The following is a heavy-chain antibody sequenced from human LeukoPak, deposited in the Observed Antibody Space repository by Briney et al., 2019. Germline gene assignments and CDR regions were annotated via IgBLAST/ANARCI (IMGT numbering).Heavy chain of an antibody. CDR2: ISGSGGRT. CDR3: AKNGYSYGYYFYYYMDV. V-gene: IGHV3-23*01. J-gene: IGHJ6*03. D-gene: IGHD5-18*01. Sequence: GGSLRLSCAASGFTFSSYAMSWVRQAPGKGLEWVSAISGSGGRTYYADSVKGRFTISRDNSRNTLYLQMNSLRAEDTAVYYCAKNGYSYGYYFYYYMDVWGKGTTVTISS. CDR1: GFTFSSYA.